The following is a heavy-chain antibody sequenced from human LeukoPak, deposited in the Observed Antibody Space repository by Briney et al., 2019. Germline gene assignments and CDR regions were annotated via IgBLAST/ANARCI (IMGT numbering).Heavy chain of an antibody. V-gene: IGHV1-24*01. Sequence: ASVKVSCKVSGYTLTELSMHWVRQAPGKGLEWMGGFDPEDGETIYAQKFQGRVTMTEGTSTDTAYMELSSLRSEDTAVYYCATDGRVDTALYRFDYWGQGTLVTVSS. J-gene: IGHJ4*02. D-gene: IGHD5-18*01. CDR1: GYTLTELS. CDR2: FDPEDGET. CDR3: ATDGRVDTALYRFDY.